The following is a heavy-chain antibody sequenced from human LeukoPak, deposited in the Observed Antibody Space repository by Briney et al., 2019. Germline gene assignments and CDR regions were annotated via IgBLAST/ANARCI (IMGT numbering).Heavy chain of an antibody. V-gene: IGHV3-74*01. J-gene: IGHJ4*02. D-gene: IGHD4-23*01. CDR2: INSDGSST. Sequence: PGGSLRLSCAASGFTFSSYWMHWVRHAPGKGLVWVSRINSDGSSTSYADSVKGRFTISRDNAKNTVYLQMNSLRAEDTAVYYCARGAYGGTFDYWGQGTLVTVSS. CDR3: ARGAYGGTFDY. CDR1: GFTFSSYW.